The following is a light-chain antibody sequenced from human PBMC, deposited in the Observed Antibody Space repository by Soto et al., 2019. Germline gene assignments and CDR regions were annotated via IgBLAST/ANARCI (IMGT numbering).Light chain of an antibody. V-gene: IGKV1-9*01. CDR2: DAS. Sequence: GDRVTITCRASQDISSSLAWYQQKPGKAPKLLIYDASTLQTGVPSRFRGSGSGTEFTLTISSLQPEDFATYSCQQLASYPIGTFGGGTKVDIK. J-gene: IGKJ4*01. CDR3: QQLASYPIGT. CDR1: QDISSS.